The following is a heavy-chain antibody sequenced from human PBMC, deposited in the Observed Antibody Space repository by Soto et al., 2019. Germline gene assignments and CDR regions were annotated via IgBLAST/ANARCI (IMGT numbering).Heavy chain of an antibody. CDR3: ARHSSSD. V-gene: IGHV4-59*05. J-gene: IGHJ4*02. Sequence: SETLSLTCTVSGGSISSYYWSWIRQPPGKGLEWIGSIYYSGSTYYNPSLKSRVTISVDTSKNQFSLKLSSVTAADTAVYYCARHSSSDWGQGTLVTVSS. CDR1: GGSISSYY. D-gene: IGHD6-6*01. CDR2: IYYSGST.